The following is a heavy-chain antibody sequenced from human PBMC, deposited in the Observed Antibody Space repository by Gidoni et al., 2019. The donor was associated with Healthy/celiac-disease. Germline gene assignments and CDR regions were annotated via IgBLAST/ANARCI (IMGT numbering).Heavy chain of an antibody. CDR1: GGSISSSSYY. CDR3: ARLRGRGGVDAFDI. CDR2: IYYSGST. D-gene: IGHD2-8*01. J-gene: IGHJ3*02. Sequence: QLPLQESGPGLLKPSETLSLTCTVSGGSISSSSYYWAWIRQPPGQGLEWLGSIYYSGSTYDNQALKSRGTISVDTYKNQCSLKMRSGSAADTDVYYCARLRGRGGVDAFDIWGQGTMVTVSS. V-gene: IGHV4-39*01.